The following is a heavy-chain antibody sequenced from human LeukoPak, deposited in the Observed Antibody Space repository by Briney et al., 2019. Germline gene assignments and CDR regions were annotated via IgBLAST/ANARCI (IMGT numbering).Heavy chain of an antibody. CDR2: INYSWKI. Sequence: SETLSLTCTFSVGSISIRTYYWAWIRQPPGKGLEWVGSINYSWKITYNPSLKSRLTVFLDTSKHESSLPLSSVHAGETAVYYCARDFGEWRTAYWGQGTMVSV. CDR3: ARDFGEWRTAY. V-gene: IGHV4-39*07. CDR1: VGSISIRTYY. J-gene: IGHJ4*02. D-gene: IGHD3-10*01.